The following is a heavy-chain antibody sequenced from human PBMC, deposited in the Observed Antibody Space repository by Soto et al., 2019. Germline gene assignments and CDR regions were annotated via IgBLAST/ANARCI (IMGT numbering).Heavy chain of an antibody. D-gene: IGHD2-15*01. J-gene: IGHJ4*02. Sequence: GGSLRLSCAASGFSLSNYGIHWVRQAPGKGLEWVAVISFDGSLKFYRESVKGRFTISRDDSKSIAYLQMNSLKTEDTAVYYCTRNSVVVAATRDYWGQGTLVTVSS. V-gene: IGHV3-30*03. CDR2: ISFDGSLK. CDR1: GFSLSNYG. CDR3: TRNSVVVAATRDY.